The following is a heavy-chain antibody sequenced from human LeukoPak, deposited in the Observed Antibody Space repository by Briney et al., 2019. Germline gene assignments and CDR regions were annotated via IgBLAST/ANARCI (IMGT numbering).Heavy chain of an antibody. Sequence: SETLSLTCTVCGDSISSGKYYWNWIRQPAGKGLEWIGRISTRGSTHFNPSLKSRVTISVDTSKNQFSLKLSAVTAADTAVYYCARDFPLWSNYLEYNYCMDVWGKGTTVTVSS. CDR1: GDSISSGKYY. D-gene: IGHD3-3*01. V-gene: IGHV4-61*02. J-gene: IGHJ6*03. CDR3: ARDFPLWSNYLEYNYCMDV. CDR2: ISTRGST.